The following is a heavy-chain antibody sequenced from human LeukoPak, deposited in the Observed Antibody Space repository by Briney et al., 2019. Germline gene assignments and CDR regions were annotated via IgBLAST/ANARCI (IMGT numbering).Heavy chain of an antibody. CDR3: ARLGTAAGDYYYYYMDV. CDR1: GYSFTSYW. D-gene: IGHD6-13*01. Sequence: GESLKISCKASGYSFTSYWIGWVRQMPGKGLEWMGIIYPGDSDTRYSPSFQGQVTISADKSISTAYLQWSSLKASDTAMYYCARLGTAAGDYYYYYMDVWGKGTTVTVSS. CDR2: IYPGDSDT. V-gene: IGHV5-51*01. J-gene: IGHJ6*03.